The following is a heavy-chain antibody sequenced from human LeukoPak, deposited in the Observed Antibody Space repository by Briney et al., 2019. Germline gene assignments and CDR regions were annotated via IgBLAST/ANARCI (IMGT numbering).Heavy chain of an antibody. D-gene: IGHD3-22*01. CDR3: ARDPRNYDSSGYYRSYFDY. CDR2: IYYSGST. J-gene: IGHJ4*02. Sequence: SETLSLTCTVSGGSISSSSYYWGWIRQPPGKGLEWIGSIYYSGSTYYNPSLKSRVTISVDTSKNQFSLKLSSVTAADTAVYYCARDPRNYDSSGYYRSYFDYWGQGTLVTVSS. V-gene: IGHV4-39*07. CDR1: GGSISSSSYY.